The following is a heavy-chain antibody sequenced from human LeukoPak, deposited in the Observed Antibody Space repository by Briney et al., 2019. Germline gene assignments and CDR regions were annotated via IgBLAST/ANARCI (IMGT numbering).Heavy chain of an antibody. CDR1: GGSISSSNW. V-gene: IGHV4-4*02. CDR2: IYHGGST. D-gene: IGHD1-1*01. Sequence: PSGTLSLTCAVSGGSISSSNWWSWVRQPPGKGLEWIGEIYHGGSTNYNPSLKSRVTISVDKSKNQFSLKLSSVTAADTAVYYCARVETKGRPRTTYYYYYGMDVWGKGTTVTVSS. CDR3: ARVETKGRPRTTYYYYYGMDV. J-gene: IGHJ6*04.